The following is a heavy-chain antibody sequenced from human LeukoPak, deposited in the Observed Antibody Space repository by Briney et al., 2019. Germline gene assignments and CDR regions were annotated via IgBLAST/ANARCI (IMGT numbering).Heavy chain of an antibody. CDR1: GFTFSSYG. CDR3: ARSTSSEYDIYHFDY. Sequence: PGRSLRLSCAASGFTFSSYGMHWVRQAPGKGLEWVAGIWYDGNNKYYADSVKGRFTISRDNSKNTLYLQMNSLRAEDTAVYYCARSTSSEYDIYHFDYWGQGTLVTVSS. V-gene: IGHV3-33*01. CDR2: IWYDGNNK. D-gene: IGHD3-9*01. J-gene: IGHJ4*02.